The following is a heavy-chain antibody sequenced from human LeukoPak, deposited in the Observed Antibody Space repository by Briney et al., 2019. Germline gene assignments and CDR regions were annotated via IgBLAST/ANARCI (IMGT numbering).Heavy chain of an antibody. J-gene: IGHJ6*03. Sequence: KPSETLSLTCAVYGGSFSGYYWSWIRQPPGKGLEWIGEINHSGSTNYNPSLKSRVTISVDTSKNQFSLKLSSVAAADTAVYYCARVPYCSSTSCYRTYYYMDVWGKGTTVTVSS. V-gene: IGHV4-34*01. CDR2: INHSGST. CDR3: ARVPYCSSTSCYRTYYYMDV. CDR1: GGSFSGYY. D-gene: IGHD2-2*01.